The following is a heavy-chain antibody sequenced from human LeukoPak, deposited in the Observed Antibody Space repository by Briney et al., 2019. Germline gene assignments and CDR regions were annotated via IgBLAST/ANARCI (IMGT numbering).Heavy chain of an antibody. CDR3: ARSIAVAGREDYFDY. D-gene: IGHD6-19*01. Sequence: QPGGSLRLSCAASGFTFSSYAMSWVRQAPGKGLEWVSAISGSGGSTYYADSVKGRFTISRDNSKNTLYLQMNSLRAEDTAVYYCARSIAVAGREDYFDYWGQGTLVTVSS. CDR2: ISGSGGST. CDR1: GFTFSSYA. J-gene: IGHJ4*02. V-gene: IGHV3-23*01.